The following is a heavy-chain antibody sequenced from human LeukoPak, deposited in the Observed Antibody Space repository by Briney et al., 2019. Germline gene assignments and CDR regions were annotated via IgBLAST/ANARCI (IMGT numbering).Heavy chain of an antibody. J-gene: IGHJ5*01. Sequence: PGGSLRLSCVASEFIFSDYWMSWVRQAPGKGLEWVANIKQGGREEKYVGSVKGRFAISRDDAKNTPYLQMDSLSGDDTAVYYCARDNGGWCDFWGRGTLVTVSS. CDR2: IKQGGREE. CDR3: ARDNGGWCDF. V-gene: IGHV3-7*03. CDR1: EFIFSDYW. D-gene: IGHD3-10*01.